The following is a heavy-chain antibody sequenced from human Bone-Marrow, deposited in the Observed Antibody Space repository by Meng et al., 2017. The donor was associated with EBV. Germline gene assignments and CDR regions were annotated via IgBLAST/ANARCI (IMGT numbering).Heavy chain of an antibody. CDR2: IYWDDET. CDR3: AHRRSDSGWFGY. Sequence: QLTLKESGPPVINPNQTPTLTCPFSGFSLSTSGMGVAWIRQPPGKALEWLALIYWDDETRYSPALKNRLTVTKDSSKNQVVFRMANLDPADTATYYCAHRRSDSGWFGYWGQGTLVTVSS. J-gene: IGHJ4*02. D-gene: IGHD6-19*01. CDR1: GFSLSTSGMG. V-gene: IGHV2-5*02.